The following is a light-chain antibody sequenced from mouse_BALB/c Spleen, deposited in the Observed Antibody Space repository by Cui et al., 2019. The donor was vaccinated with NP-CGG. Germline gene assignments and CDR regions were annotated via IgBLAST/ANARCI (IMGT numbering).Light chain of an antibody. J-gene: IGLJ1*01. V-gene: IGLV1*01. Sequence: QAVVTQESALTTSPGETVTLTCRSSTGVVTTSNYANLVQEKPDHLFTGLIGGTNNRPPGVPARFSGSLIGDKAALTITGAQTEDEAIYFCALWYSNNWVFGGGTKLTVL. CDR2: GTN. CDR1: TGVVTTSNY. CDR3: ALWYSNNWV.